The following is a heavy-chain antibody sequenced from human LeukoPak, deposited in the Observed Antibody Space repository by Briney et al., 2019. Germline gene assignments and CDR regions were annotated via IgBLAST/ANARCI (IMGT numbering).Heavy chain of an antibody. CDR3: ARLQLGPPCYYYYMDV. V-gene: IGHV4-4*09. J-gene: IGHJ6*03. D-gene: IGHD6-6*01. CDR2: IYTSGST. CDR1: GGSISSYY. Sequence: PSETLSLTCTVSGGSISSYYWSWIRQPPGKGLEWIGYIYTSGSTNYNSSLKSRVTISVDTSKNQFSLKLSSVTAADTAVYYCARLQLGPPCYYYYMDVWGKGTTVTLSS.